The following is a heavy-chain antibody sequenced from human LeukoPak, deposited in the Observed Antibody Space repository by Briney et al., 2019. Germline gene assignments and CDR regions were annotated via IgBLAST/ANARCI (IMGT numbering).Heavy chain of an antibody. V-gene: IGHV3-23*01. CDR1: GFTFSSYA. CDR2: ISGSGGST. CDR3: AKGVVPAAKTYNWFDP. D-gene: IGHD2-2*01. J-gene: IGHJ5*02. Sequence: GGSLRLSCAASGFTFSSYAMSWVRQAPGKGLEWVSAISGSGGSTYYADSVKGRFTISRDNSKNTLYLQMNSLRAEDTAVYYCAKGVVPAAKTYNWFDPWGQGTLVTASS.